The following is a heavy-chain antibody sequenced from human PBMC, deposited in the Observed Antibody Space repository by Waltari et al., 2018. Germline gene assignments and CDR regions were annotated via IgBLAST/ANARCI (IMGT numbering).Heavy chain of an antibody. Sequence: QLQLQESGPGLVKPSETLSLTCTVSGGSISSSSYYWGWIRQPPGKGLEWIGSIYYSGSTYYNPSLKSRVTISVDTSKNQFSLKLSSVTAADTAVYYCARINGTYYYYYGMDVWGQGTTVTVSS. J-gene: IGHJ6*02. CDR3: ARINGTYYYYYGMDV. CDR1: GGSISSSSYY. CDR2: IYYSGST. V-gene: IGHV4-39*01.